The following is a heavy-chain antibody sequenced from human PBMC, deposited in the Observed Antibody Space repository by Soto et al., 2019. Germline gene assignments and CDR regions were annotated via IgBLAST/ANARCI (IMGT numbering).Heavy chain of an antibody. Sequence: SVKVSCKASGGTFSSYAISWVRQAPGQRLEWMGGIIPIFGTANYAQKFQGRVTITADKSTSTAYMELSSLRSEDTAVYYCARDSVPAPGRYGMDVWGQGTTVTVSS. CDR1: GGTFSSYA. D-gene: IGHD2-2*01. CDR2: IIPIFGTA. CDR3: ARDSVPAPGRYGMDV. J-gene: IGHJ6*02. V-gene: IGHV1-69*06.